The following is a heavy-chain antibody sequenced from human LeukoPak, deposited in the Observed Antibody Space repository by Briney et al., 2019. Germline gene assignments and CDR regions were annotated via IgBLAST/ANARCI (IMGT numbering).Heavy chain of an antibody. CDR3: ARGLSWGSEEFDY. Sequence: SVKVSCKASGGTFSSNAISWVRQAPGQGLEWMGRIIPIFGTANYAQKFQGRVTITTDESTSTAYMELSSLRSEDTAVYYCARGLSWGSEEFDYWGQGTLVTVPS. J-gene: IGHJ4*02. CDR1: GGTFSSNA. CDR2: IIPIFGTA. V-gene: IGHV1-69*05. D-gene: IGHD7-27*01.